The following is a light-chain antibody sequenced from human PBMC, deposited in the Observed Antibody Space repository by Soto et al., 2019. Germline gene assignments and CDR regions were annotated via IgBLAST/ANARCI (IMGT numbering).Light chain of an antibody. CDR2: SNN. CDR3: AAWDDSLNGVV. Sequence: QSVLTQPPSASGTSGQRVTISCSGSSSNIGSNTVNWYQHLPGTAPKLLIYSNNQRPSGVPDRFSGSKSGTSASRAISGLHSEDDADYYWAAWDDSLNGVVFGGGTKLTVL. V-gene: IGLV1-44*01. CDR1: SSNIGSNT. J-gene: IGLJ2*01.